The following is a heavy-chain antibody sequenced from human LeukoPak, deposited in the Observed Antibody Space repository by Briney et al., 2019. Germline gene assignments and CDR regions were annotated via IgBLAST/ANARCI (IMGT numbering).Heavy chain of an antibody. CDR3: ARVGHYYDSGSYYNARGFFDY. J-gene: IGHJ4*02. Sequence: ASETLSLTCTVSGGSISSSSYYWGWIRQPPGKGLEWIGSIYYSWSTYCNPSLKSRVTISIDTSNNQFSLKLNSVTAADTAVYYCARVGHYYDSGSYYNARGFFDYWGQGTLVTVSS. V-gene: IGHV4-39*07. CDR2: IYYSWST. D-gene: IGHD3-10*01. CDR1: GGSISSSSYY.